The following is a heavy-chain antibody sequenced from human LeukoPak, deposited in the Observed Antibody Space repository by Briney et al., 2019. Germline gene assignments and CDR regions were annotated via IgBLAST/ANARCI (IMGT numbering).Heavy chain of an antibody. D-gene: IGHD3-10*01. CDR1: GGTFSSYA. V-gene: IGHV1-69*06. CDR3: ARDRRWFGGYMDV. Sequence: SVKVSCKASGGTFSSYAISWVRQAPGQGLEWMGGIIPIFGTANYAQKFQGRVTITADKSTSTAYMELSSLRSEDTAVYYCARDRRWFGGYMDVWGKGTTVTISS. CDR2: IIPIFGTA. J-gene: IGHJ6*03.